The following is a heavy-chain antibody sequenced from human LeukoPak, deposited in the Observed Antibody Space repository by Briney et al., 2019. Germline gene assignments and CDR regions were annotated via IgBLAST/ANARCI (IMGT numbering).Heavy chain of an antibody. CDR3: AKKDCSTTSCYKAFDS. D-gene: IGHD2-2*02. V-gene: IGHV3-23*01. CDR1: GFTFSNHA. CDR2: ISTTGGST. J-gene: IGHJ4*02. Sequence: GGSLRLSCAASGFTFSNHAMSWVRQAPGKGLEWVSVISTTGGSTDNADSVKGRFTISRDNSKSTLYLQMNSLRAEDTAVYYCAKKDCSTTSCYKAFDSWGQGTLVTVSS.